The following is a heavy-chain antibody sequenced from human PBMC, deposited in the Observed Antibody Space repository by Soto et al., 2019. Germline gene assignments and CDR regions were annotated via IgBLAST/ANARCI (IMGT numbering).Heavy chain of an antibody. CDR3: ARAGAATLSDY. CDR2: IYYSGST. D-gene: IGHD2-15*01. Sequence: XXTLSLPCTVSGGSISNYYCRWIRQPPGKGLEWIGYIYYSGSTNYNPSLKSRVTISVDTSKNQFSLKLRSVTAADTAVYYCARAGAATLSDYWGQGTLVTVSS. CDR1: GGSISNYY. V-gene: IGHV4-59*01. J-gene: IGHJ4*02.